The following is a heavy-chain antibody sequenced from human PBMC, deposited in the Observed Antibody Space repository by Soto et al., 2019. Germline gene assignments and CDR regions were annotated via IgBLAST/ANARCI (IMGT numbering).Heavy chain of an antibody. D-gene: IGHD2-21*01. J-gene: IGHJ4*02. CDR1: GFSFNYA. V-gene: IGHV3-23*01. Sequence: GGSLRLSCVVSGFSFNYAIIWVRQAPGKGQEWVSGITGDGSTEYAASVKGRFTISRDNSKNTVHLQMNSLRAEDTAMYYCAKDAVYNDGLWLVSDWGQGTLVTVSS. CDR2: ITGDGST. CDR3: AKDAVYNDGLWLVSD.